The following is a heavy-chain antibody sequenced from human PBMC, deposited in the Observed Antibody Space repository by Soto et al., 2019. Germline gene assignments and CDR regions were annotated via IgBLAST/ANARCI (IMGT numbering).Heavy chain of an antibody. Sequence: GGSLRLSCAASGFTLSRYSMNWVRQAPGKGLEWLSYIDTGSKTIYYADSVKGRFIISRDNAKNSLYLQMNSLRDDDTAVYYCARGGVATIFGDSWGQGTLVTVYS. J-gene: IGHJ4*02. D-gene: IGHD5-12*01. CDR1: GFTLSRYS. CDR3: ARGGVATIFGDS. CDR2: IDTGSKTI. V-gene: IGHV3-48*02.